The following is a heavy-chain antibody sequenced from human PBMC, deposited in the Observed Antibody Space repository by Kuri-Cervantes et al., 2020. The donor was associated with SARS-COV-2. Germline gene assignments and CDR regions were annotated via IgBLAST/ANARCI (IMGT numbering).Heavy chain of an antibody. CDR2: ISWDGGST. Sequence: GGSLRLSCAASGFTFDDYAMHWVRQALGKDLEWVSLISWDGGSTYYADSVKGRFTISRDNAKNSLYLQMNSLRAEDTGIYYCAKDREGWLTLSGYYSDYWGQGILVTVSS. CDR1: GFTFDDYA. D-gene: IGHD3-22*01. J-gene: IGHJ4*02. CDR3: AKDREGWLTLSGYYSDY. V-gene: IGHV3-43D*04.